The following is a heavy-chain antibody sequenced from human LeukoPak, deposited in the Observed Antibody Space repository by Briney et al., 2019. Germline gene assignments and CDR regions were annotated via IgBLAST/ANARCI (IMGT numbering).Heavy chain of an antibody. V-gene: IGHV1-18*01. CDR2: ISAYNGNT. J-gene: IGHJ6*02. CDR1: GYTFTSYG. CDR3: ARVGGYDILTGYYTHYYYYGMDV. Sequence: ASVKVSCKASGYTFTSYGTSWVRQAPGQGLEWMGWISAYNGNTNYAQKFQGRVTMTTDTSTSTAYMELRSLRSDDTAVYYCARVGGYDILTGYYTHYYYYGMDVWGQGTTVTVSS. D-gene: IGHD3-9*01.